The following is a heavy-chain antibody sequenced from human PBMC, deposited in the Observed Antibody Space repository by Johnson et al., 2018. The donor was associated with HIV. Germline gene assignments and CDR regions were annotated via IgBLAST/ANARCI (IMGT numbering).Heavy chain of an antibody. V-gene: IGHV3-30-3*01. CDR2: ISYDGSNK. D-gene: IGHD6-6*01. CDR3: ARCDSSSPLRAFDI. J-gene: IGHJ3*02. CDR1: GFTFSSYA. Sequence: QVQLVESGGGLVQPGRSLRLSCAASGFTFSSYAMHWVRQAPGKGLEWVAVISYDGSNKYYADSVKGRFTISRDNSKNTLYLQMNSLRAEYTAVYYCARCDSSSPLRAFDIWGQGTMVTVSS.